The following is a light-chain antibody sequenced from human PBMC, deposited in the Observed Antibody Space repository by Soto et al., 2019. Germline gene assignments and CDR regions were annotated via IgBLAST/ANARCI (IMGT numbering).Light chain of an antibody. V-gene: IGLV2-14*01. CDR3: SSYTSSSTLV. Sequence: QYALTQPASVSGSPGQSITISCTGTSSDVGGYNYVSWYQQHPGKAPKLMIYEVSNRPSGVANRFSGSKSGNTASLTISGLQAEDEAEYYFSSYTSSSTLVFGTGTKLTVL. CDR2: EVS. CDR1: SSDVGGYNY. J-gene: IGLJ1*01.